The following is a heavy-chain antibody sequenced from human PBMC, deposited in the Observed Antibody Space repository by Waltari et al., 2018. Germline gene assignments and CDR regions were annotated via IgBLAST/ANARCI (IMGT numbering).Heavy chain of an antibody. CDR2: IYYSGST. V-gene: IGHV4-59*01. CDR1: GGSISSYY. J-gene: IGHJ6*03. Sequence: QVQLQESGPGLVKPSETLSLTCTVSGGSISSYYWSWIRQPPGQGLERMGYIYYSGSTNYNPSLKSRVTISVDTSKNQFSLKLSSVTAADTAVYYCATGGGDYDYYYYYMDVWGKGTTVTVSS. D-gene: IGHD4-17*01. CDR3: ATGGGDYDYYYYYMDV.